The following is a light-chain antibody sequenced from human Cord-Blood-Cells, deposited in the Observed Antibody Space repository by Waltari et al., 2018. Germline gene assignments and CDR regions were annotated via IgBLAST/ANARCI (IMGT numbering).Light chain of an antibody. V-gene: IGLV2-23*03. CDR1: SSDVGSYNL. CDR3: CSYAGSSTFKV. CDR2: EGS. Sequence: QSALTQPASVSGSPGQSITISCTGTSSDVGSYNLVSWYQQHPGKAPKLMIYEGSKRRSGVSTRFSGSKSGDTAARTISGLQAEDEADYYCCSYAGSSTFKVFGGGTKLTVL. J-gene: IGLJ3*02.